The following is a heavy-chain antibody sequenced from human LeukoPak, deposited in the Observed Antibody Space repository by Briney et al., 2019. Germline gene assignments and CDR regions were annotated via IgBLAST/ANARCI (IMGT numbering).Heavy chain of an antibody. D-gene: IGHD2-15*01. Sequence: ASVKVSCKASGYTFTSYAMHWVRQAPGQRLEWMGWINAGNGNTKYSQKFQGRVTITRDTSASTAYMELSSLRSEDTAVYYCAREEALVVAATPGAFDIWGQGTMVTVSS. J-gene: IGHJ3*02. CDR2: INAGNGNT. CDR1: GYTFTSYA. V-gene: IGHV1-3*01. CDR3: AREEALVVAATPGAFDI.